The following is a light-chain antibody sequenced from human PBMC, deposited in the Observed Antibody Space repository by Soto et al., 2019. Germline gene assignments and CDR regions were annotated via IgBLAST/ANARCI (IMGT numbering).Light chain of an antibody. CDR3: GSYATSETLG. CDR1: ASDVGAYNY. V-gene: IGLV2-14*01. J-gene: IGLJ1*01. CDR2: EVR. Sequence: QSVLTQPASVSGSPGQSITISCTGTASDVGAYNYVSWYQHHPDKAPKLMIYEVRNRPSGVSNRFSGSKSVNTASLTISGLQPEDEADYYGGSYATSETLGVGTGTKVTIL.